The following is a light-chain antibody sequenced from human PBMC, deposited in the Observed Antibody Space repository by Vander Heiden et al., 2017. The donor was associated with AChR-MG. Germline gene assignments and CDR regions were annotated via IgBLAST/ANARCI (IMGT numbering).Light chain of an antibody. V-gene: IGKV3-20*01. Sequence: EIVLTQPPGTFSLYPGEGPHLHCRASQHVSSIYLAWYQKKPGQAPRSLIYCASSSATAIPDRCCGSGSGTNFTLTISRLESEDVAVDYCQQYGTAPITFGQETRLEMK. J-gene: IGKJ5*01. CDR2: CAS. CDR3: QQYGTAPIT. CDR1: QHVSSIY.